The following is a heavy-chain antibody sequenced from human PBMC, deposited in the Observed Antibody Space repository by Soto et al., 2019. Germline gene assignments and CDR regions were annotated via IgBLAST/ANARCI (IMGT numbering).Heavy chain of an antibody. Sequence: EVQLLESGGDLVQPGGSLRLSCAASGFTFSTYAMSWVRLPPGKGLEWVSTISGSGDRTNYADSVKGRFTVSRDNSKNKLYLQMNSLRAEDTAVYFCAKGTHDYGDYGGDYWGQGTLVTVSS. CDR1: GFTFSTYA. CDR3: AKGTHDYGDYGGDY. V-gene: IGHV3-23*01. CDR2: ISGSGDRT. D-gene: IGHD4-17*01. J-gene: IGHJ4*02.